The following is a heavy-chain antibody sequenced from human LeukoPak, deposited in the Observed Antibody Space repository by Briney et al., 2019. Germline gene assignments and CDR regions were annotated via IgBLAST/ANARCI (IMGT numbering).Heavy chain of an antibody. CDR2: IIPIFGTA. V-gene: IGHV1-69*05. CDR3: NSNDQTSPFDY. Sequence: SVTVSCKASGGTFSSYAISWVPQAPGQGREWMGGIIPIFGTANYAQKFQGRVTITTDESTSTAYMELSSLRSEDTAVYYCNSNDQTSPFDYWGQGTLVTVSS. D-gene: IGHD1-1*01. J-gene: IGHJ4*02. CDR1: GGTFSSYA.